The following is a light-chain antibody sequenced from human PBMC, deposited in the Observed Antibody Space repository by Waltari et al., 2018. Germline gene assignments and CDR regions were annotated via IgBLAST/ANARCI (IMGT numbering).Light chain of an antibody. CDR3: CSYALRSVV. J-gene: IGLJ2*01. Sequence: QSALTQPASVSGSPGQSITIPRTGSSSDFGTYNLASWYQQYPGKAPKVMIYEGSKRPSGVSSRFSASKSGNTASLTISVLQAEDEADYYCCSYALRSVVFGGGTKVTVL. CDR2: EGS. V-gene: IGLV2-23*01. CDR1: SSDFGTYNL.